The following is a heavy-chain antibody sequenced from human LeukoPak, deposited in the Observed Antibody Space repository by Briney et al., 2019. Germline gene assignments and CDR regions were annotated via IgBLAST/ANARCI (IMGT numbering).Heavy chain of an antibody. CDR1: GGSFSGYY. V-gene: IGHV4-34*01. D-gene: IGHD5-18*01. CDR3: ARVYSYGIYYYYMDV. Sequence: SETLSLTCAVYGGSFSGYYWSWIRQPPGKGLEWIGEINHSGSTNYNPSLKSRVTISVDTSKNQFSLKLSSVTAADTAVYYCARVYSYGIYYYYMDVWGKGTTVTVSS. J-gene: IGHJ6*03. CDR2: INHSGST.